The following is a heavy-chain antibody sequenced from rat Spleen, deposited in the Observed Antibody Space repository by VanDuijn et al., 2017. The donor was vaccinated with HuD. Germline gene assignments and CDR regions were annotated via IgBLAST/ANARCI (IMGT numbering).Heavy chain of an antibody. J-gene: IGHJ3*01. V-gene: IGHV3-3*01. CDR3: ARCGYSDWFAY. CDR2: INSAGTT. CDR1: GYSITRSYR. D-gene: IGHD1-1*01. Sequence: EVQLQESGPGLVKPSQSLSLTCSVTGYSITRSYRWSWIRKFPGNKLEWMGYINSAGTTNYNPSLKSRISITRDTSKNQFFLQVNSVTTEDTATYYCARCGYSDWFAYWGQGTLVTVSS.